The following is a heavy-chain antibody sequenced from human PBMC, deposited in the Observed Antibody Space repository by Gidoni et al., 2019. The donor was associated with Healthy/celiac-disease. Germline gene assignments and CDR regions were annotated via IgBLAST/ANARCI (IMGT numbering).Heavy chain of an antibody. J-gene: IGHJ4*02. Sequence: EVQLVESGGGLVQPGGSLSLSCAASGFPFSSYSMNWVRQAPGKGLEWVSYISSSSSTIYYADSVKGRFTISRDNAKNSLYLQMNSLRAEDTAVYYCARVPEGDDILTGYYFDYWGQGTLVTVSS. CDR2: ISSSSSTI. D-gene: IGHD3-9*01. CDR1: GFPFSSYS. CDR3: ARVPEGDDILTGYYFDY. V-gene: IGHV3-48*01.